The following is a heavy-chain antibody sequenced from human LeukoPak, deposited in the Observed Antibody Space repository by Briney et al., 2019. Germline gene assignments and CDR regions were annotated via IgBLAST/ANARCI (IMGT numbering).Heavy chain of an antibody. CDR1: GGSINNHY. CDR3: ARHFAGSWYPNYFDY. Sequence: PSETLSLTCTVSGGSINNHYWTWIRQPPGKGLEWIGYIYFSGSTNYNPSLKSRVTISVDTSKNQFSLKLSSVTAADTAVYYCARHFAGSWYPNYFDYWGQGTLVTVSS. CDR2: IYFSGST. J-gene: IGHJ4*02. V-gene: IGHV4-59*08. D-gene: IGHD6-13*01.